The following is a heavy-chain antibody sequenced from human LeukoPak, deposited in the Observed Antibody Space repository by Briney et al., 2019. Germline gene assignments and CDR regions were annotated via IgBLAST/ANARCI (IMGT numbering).Heavy chain of an antibody. D-gene: IGHD1-1*01. J-gene: IGHJ4*02. CDR2: IYYSGST. CDR1: GVSISTGDYY. V-gene: IGHV4-30-4*01. CDR3: AGASGTTGTYYFDY. Sequence: SETLSLTGAVSGVSISTGDYYWSWIRQPPGKGLEWIGYIYYSGSTYYNPSLKSRVTISVDTSKNQFSLKLSSVTAADTAVYYCAGASGTTGTYYFDYWGQGTLVTVSS.